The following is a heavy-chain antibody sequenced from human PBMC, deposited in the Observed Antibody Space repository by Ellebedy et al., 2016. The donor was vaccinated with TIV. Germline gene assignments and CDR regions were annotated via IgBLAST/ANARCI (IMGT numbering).Heavy chain of an antibody. D-gene: IGHD2-15*01. CDR1: GFTFSSYS. J-gene: IGHJ3*02. Sequence: GESLKISCAASGFTFSSYSMNWVRQAPGKGLVWVSLITSDGSTTTYADSVKGRFTISRDNAKNTLYLQMNSLRAEDTAVYYCARGHASGNLKDAFDIWGQGTMVTVSS. V-gene: IGHV3-74*01. CDR2: ITSDGSTT. CDR3: ARGHASGNLKDAFDI.